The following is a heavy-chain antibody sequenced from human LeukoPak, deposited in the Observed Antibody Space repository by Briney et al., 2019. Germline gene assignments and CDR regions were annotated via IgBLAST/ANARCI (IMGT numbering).Heavy chain of an antibody. CDR1: GGSISSGDYY. Sequence: SETLSLTCTVSGGSISSGDYYWSWIRQPPGKGLEWIGYVYYSGSTYYSPSLKSRVTISVDTSKNQFSLKLSSVTAADTAVYYCATVVPAAIGGWFDPWGQGTLVTVSS. CDR2: VYYSGST. J-gene: IGHJ5*02. D-gene: IGHD2-2*01. CDR3: ATVVPAAIGGWFDP. V-gene: IGHV4-30-4*01.